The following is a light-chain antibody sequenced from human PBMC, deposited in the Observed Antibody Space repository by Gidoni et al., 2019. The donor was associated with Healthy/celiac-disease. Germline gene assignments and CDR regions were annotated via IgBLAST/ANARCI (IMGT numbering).Light chain of an antibody. CDR3: AAWDDSLSGWV. J-gene: IGLJ3*02. Sequence: QSVLTQPPSASGTPGQRLTIPCSGSSSNIGSNSVYWYQQLPGTAPKLLIYRNNQRPSGVPDRFSGSKSGTSASLAISGLRSEDEADYYCAAWDDSLSGWVFGGGTKLTVL. CDR1: SSNIGSNS. V-gene: IGLV1-47*01. CDR2: RNN.